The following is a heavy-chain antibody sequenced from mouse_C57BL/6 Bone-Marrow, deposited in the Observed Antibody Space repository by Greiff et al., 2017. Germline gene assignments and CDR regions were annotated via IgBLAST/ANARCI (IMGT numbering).Heavy chain of an antibody. Sequence: VQLQQSGPELVKPGASVKIPCKASGYTFTDYNMDWVKQSHGKSLEWIGDINPNNGGTIYNQKFKGKATLTVDKSSSTAYMELRSLTSEDTAVYYCASWCYGSSYAMDYWGQGTSVTVSS. V-gene: IGHV1-18*01. CDR3: ASWCYGSSYAMDY. J-gene: IGHJ4*01. CDR1: GYTFTDYN. CDR2: INPNNGGT. D-gene: IGHD1-1*01.